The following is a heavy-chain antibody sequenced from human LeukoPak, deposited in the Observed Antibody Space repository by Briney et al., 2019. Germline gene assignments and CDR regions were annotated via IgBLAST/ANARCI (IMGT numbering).Heavy chain of an antibody. CDR1: GYTLTELS. D-gene: IGHD3-22*01. CDR2: INPDSGGT. V-gene: IGHV1-2*02. J-gene: IGHJ4*02. Sequence: ASVKVSCKVSGYTLTELSMHWVRQAPGQGLEWMGWINPDSGGTNYAQKFQGRVTMTRDASISTAYMELSRLRSDDTAVYYCARVSSSGYYSPFDYWGQGTLVTVSS. CDR3: ARVSSSGYYSPFDY.